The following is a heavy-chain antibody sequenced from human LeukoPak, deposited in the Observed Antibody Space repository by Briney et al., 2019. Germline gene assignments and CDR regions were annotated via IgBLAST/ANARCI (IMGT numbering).Heavy chain of an antibody. CDR3: ARDSTDVVVVAPYGMDV. D-gene: IGHD2-15*01. J-gene: IGHJ6*02. CDR1: GYTFTSYD. V-gene: IGHV1-69*13. Sequence: SVKGSCKASGYTFTSYDINWVRQATGQGLEWMGGIIPIFGTANYAQKFQGRVTITADESTSTAYMELSSLRSEDTAVYYCARDSTDVVVVAPYGMDVWGQGTTVTVSS. CDR2: IIPIFGTA.